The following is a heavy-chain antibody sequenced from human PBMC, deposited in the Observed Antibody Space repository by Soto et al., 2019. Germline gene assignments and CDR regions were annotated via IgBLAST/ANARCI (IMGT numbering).Heavy chain of an antibody. J-gene: IGHJ3*02. D-gene: IGHD3-9*01. CDR3: ARGSPDYDILTGYSKNAFDI. V-gene: IGHV4-59*01. CDR2: IYYSGST. Sequence: SETLSLTCTVSGGSISSYYWSWIRQPPGKGLEWIGYIYYSGSTNYNPSLKSRVTISVDTSKNQFSLKLSSVTAADTAVYYCARGSPDYDILTGYSKNAFDIWGQGTMVTVSS. CDR1: GGSISSYY.